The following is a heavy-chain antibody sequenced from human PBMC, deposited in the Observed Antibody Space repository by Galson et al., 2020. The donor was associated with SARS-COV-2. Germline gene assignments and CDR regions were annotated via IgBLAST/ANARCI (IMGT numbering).Heavy chain of an antibody. CDR3: LSSGYCSSSSCAALLY. CDR1: GFTFDDYA. Sequence: SLRLSCAGSGFTFDDYAMHWVRQAPGKGLEWVSGLSWNRGGIIYADSVKGRFTISRENGKNSLYLQMNSLRPEDTAGYYCLSSGYCSSSSCAALLYWGRGSLVAVSS. J-gene: IGHJ4*02. V-gene: IGHV3-9*01. CDR2: LSWNRGGI. D-gene: IGHD2-2*01.